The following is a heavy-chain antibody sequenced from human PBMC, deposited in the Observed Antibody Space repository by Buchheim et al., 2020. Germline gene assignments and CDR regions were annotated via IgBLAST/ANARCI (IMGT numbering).Heavy chain of an antibody. V-gene: IGHV4-4*07. CDR1: GGSISSYY. CDR2: IYTSGST. CDR3: AREPPAPDYYDSSGYYYFDY. Sequence: QVQLQESGPGLVKPSETLSLTCTVSGGSISSYYWSWIRQPAGKGLEWIGRIYTSGSTNYNPSLKSRVTMSVDTSKNQFSLKLSSVTAADTAVYYCAREPPAPDYYDSSGYYYFDYWGQGTL. J-gene: IGHJ4*02. D-gene: IGHD3-22*01.